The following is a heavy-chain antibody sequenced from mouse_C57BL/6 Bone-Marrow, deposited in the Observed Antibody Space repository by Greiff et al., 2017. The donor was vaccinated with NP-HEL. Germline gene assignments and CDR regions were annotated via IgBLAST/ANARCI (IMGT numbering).Heavy chain of an antibody. CDR2: INPHNGGT. CDR1: GYTFTDYY. V-gene: IGHV1-19*01. D-gene: IGHD1-1*01. J-gene: IGHJ2*01. CDR3: AGNYYGSSHY. Sequence: EVQGVESGPVLVKPGASVKMSCKASGYTFTDYYMNWVKQSHGKSLEWIGVINPHNGGTSYNQKFKGKATLTVDKSSSTAYMELNSLTSEDSAVYYCAGNYYGSSHYWGQGTTLTVSS.